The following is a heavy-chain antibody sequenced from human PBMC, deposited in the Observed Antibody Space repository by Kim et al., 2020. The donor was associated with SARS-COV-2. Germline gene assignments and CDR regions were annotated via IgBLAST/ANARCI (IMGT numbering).Heavy chain of an antibody. D-gene: IGHD3-22*01. CDR1: GFTFSSYA. V-gene: IGHV3-23*01. CDR3: AKDLSPTDLYYDSSGSFDY. CDR2: ISGSGGST. Sequence: GGSLRLSCAASGFTFSSYAMSWVRQAPGKGLEWVSAISGSGGSTYYADSVKGRFTISRDNSKNTLYLQMNSLRAEDTAVYYCAKDLSPTDLYYDSSGSFDYWGQGTLVTVSS. J-gene: IGHJ4*02.